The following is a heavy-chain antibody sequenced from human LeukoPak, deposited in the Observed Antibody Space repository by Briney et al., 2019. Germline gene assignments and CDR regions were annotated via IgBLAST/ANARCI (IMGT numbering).Heavy chain of an antibody. CDR3: ARGPTSMVVTPERFYY. D-gene: IGHD4-23*01. Sequence: AAVNVSCKASGYTFTGYYMHWVRQAPGQGLEWMGRINPNSGGTNYAQKFQGRVTMTRDTSISTAYMELSRLRSDDTAVYYCARGPTSMVVTPERFYYWGQGTLVTVSS. V-gene: IGHV1-2*06. J-gene: IGHJ4*02. CDR1: GYTFTGYY. CDR2: INPNSGGT.